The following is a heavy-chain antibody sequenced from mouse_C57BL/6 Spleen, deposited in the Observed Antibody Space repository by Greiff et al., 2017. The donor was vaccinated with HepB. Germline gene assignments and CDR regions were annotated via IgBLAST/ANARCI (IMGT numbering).Heavy chain of an antibody. CDR1: GYTFTSYW. CDR3: ARSEDPKGY. CDR2: IDPSDSYT. J-gene: IGHJ2*01. Sequence: QVQLQQPGAELVRPGTSVKLSCKASGYTFTSYWMHWVKQRPGQGLEWIGVIDPSDSYTNYNQKFKGKATLTVDTSSSTAYMQLSSLTSEDSAVYYCARSEDPKGYWGQGTTLTVSS. V-gene: IGHV1-59*01.